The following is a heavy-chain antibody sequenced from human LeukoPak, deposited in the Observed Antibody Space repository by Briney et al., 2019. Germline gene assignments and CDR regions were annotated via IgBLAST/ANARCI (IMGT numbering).Heavy chain of an antibody. Sequence: GRSLRLSCAASGFTFSSYAMHWVRQAPGKGLEWVAVISYDGSNKYYADSVKGRFTISRDNSKNTLYLQMKSLRAEDTAVYYCAKLPTGSHFDSWGQGTLVTVSS. CDR1: GFTFSSYA. J-gene: IGHJ4*02. CDR3: AKLPTGSHFDS. D-gene: IGHD3-10*01. CDR2: ISYDGSNK. V-gene: IGHV3-30-3*02.